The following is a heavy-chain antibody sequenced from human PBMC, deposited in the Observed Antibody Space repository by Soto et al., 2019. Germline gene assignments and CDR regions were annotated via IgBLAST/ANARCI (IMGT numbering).Heavy chain of an antibody. Sequence: QVQLVQSGAQVKRPGASVTVSCRASGYTFTSYSLHWVRQAPGRRLEWMGWIHAGNGYTRYSQSFQGRVTITRDTSATTVNMDLSSLRSEDTAVYYCARVKYSVDDLRLAFDIWGQGTMGTVSS. CDR1: GYTFTSYS. CDR2: IHAGNGYT. CDR3: ARVKYSVDDLRLAFDI. J-gene: IGHJ3*02. V-gene: IGHV1-3*01. D-gene: IGHD5-12*01.